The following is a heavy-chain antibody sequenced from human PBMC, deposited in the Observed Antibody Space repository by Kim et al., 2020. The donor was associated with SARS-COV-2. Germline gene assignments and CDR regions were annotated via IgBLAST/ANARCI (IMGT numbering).Heavy chain of an antibody. V-gene: IGHV3-30*18. CDR3: VKDGSCSRGNCHKWFFDL. Sequence: GGSLRLSCVASGFSFTTHGMHWVRQVPGKGLEWVAVISYDGRKQNYADSVKGRFTISRDDSQNMVYLQMNSLRPEDTAVYYCVKDGSCSRGNCHKWFFDLWVRGTLVTVSS. CDR1: GFSFTTHG. D-gene: IGHD2-15*01. CDR2: ISYDGRKQ. J-gene: IGHJ2*01.